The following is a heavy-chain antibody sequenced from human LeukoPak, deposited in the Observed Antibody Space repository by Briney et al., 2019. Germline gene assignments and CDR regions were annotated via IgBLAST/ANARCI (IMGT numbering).Heavy chain of an antibody. CDR3: ARRRSYYYDSSGYYSPPGGFDP. Sequence: SETLSLTCAVYGGSFSGYYWSWIRQPPGKGLEWIGEINHSGSTNYNPSLKSRVTISVDTSKNQFSLKLCSVTAADTAVYYCARRRSYYYDSSGYYSPPGGFDPWGQGTLVTVSS. CDR1: GGSFSGYY. D-gene: IGHD3-22*01. J-gene: IGHJ5*02. V-gene: IGHV4-34*01. CDR2: INHSGST.